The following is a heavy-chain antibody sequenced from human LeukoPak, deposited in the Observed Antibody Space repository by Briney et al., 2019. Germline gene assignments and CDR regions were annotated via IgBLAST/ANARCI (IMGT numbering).Heavy chain of an antibody. CDR3: ARVLVVVVAADY. Sequence: SETLSLTCTVSGGSISSSSYYWGWIRQPPGKRLEWIGSIYYSGSTYYNPSLKSRVTISVDTSKNQFSLKLSSVTAADTAVYYCARVLVVVVAADYWGQGTLVTVSS. D-gene: IGHD2-15*01. CDR2: IYYSGST. V-gene: IGHV4-39*01. J-gene: IGHJ4*02. CDR1: GGSISSSSYY.